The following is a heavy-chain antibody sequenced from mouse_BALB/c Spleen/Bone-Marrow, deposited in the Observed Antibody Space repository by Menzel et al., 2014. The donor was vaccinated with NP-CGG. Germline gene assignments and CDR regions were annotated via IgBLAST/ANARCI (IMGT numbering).Heavy chain of an antibody. D-gene: IGHD3-1*01. CDR3: ARYSSGSIGYSFDY. V-gene: IGHV14-3*02. J-gene: IGHJ2*01. Sequence: VQLQQSGAELVKPGASVKLSCTASGFNIKDTYMHWVKQRPEQGLEWIGRIDPANGNTKYDPKFQGKATITADTSSNTAPMQLRRLTSEDTAVYYCARYSSGSIGYSFDYWGQGTPLTVSS. CDR1: GFNIKDTY. CDR2: IDPANGNT.